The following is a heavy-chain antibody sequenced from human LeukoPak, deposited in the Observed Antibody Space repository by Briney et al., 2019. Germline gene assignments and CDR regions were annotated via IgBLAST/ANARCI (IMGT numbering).Heavy chain of an antibody. CDR2: ISSGSTYI. V-gene: IGHV3-21*01. CDR3: ARVVMYCSGGSCYTSNMDV. D-gene: IGHD2-15*01. J-gene: IGHJ6*02. Sequence: PGGSLRLSCAASGFTFNTYSMNWVRQAPGKGLEWVSSISSGSTYIYYADSVKGRFTIFRDNAKNSLYLQMNSLRAEDTAVYYCARVVMYCSGGSCYTSNMDVWGQGTTVTVSS. CDR1: GFTFNTYS.